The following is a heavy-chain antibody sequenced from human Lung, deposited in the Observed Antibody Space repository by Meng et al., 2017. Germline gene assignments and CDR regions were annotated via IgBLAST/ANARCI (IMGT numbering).Heavy chain of an antibody. CDR3: ARFETVGVATGDF. J-gene: IGHJ4*02. Sequence: EVQLVESGGGLVTPGGALRLSCAASGFTFSNDSMNWARQAPGKGLEWVSSISSDSRYIFYADSVKGRFTISRDNAKNSLYLQMNSLSPEDTAVFYCARFETVGVATGDFWGQGTLVTVSS. D-gene: IGHD2-15*01. CDR1: GFTFSNDS. CDR2: ISSDSRYI. V-gene: IGHV3-21*01.